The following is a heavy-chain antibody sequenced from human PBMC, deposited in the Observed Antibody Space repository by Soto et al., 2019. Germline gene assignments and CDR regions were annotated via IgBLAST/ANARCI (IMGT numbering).Heavy chain of an antibody. CDR2: IYYSGST. CDR1: GGSISSYY. J-gene: IGHJ4*02. CDR3: ARYYDSSGYYDY. V-gene: IGHV4-59*01. D-gene: IGHD3-22*01. Sequence: SETLSLTCTVSGGSISSYYWSWIRQPPGKGLEWIGYIYYSGSTNYNPSLKSRVTISVDTSKNQFSLKLSSVTAADTAVYYCARYYDSSGYYDYWGQGTLVTVPS.